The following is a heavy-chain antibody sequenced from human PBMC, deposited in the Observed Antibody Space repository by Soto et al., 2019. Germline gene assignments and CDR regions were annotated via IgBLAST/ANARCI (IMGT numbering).Heavy chain of an antibody. CDR1: GFSISDHY. CDR2: SSNSGTFT. Sequence: LRLSCAASGFSISDHYMSWIRQAPGKGLEWVSYSSNSGTFTKYADSVKGRFSISRDNAKNSLYLEINSLRGEDTAIYYCVRSGDNYNVLDYWGQGTPVTAPQ. J-gene: IGHJ4*02. CDR3: VRSGDNYNVLDY. V-gene: IGHV3-11*03. D-gene: IGHD3-10*02.